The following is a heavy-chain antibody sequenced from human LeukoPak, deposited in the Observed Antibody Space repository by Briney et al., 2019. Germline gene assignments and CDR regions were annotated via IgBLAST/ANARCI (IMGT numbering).Heavy chain of an antibody. D-gene: IGHD3-9*01. CDR3: ARTATTTGYDILTGRRADAFDI. J-gene: IGHJ3*02. V-gene: IGHV1-24*01. Sequence: ASVKVSCKVSGYTLTELSMHWVRQAPGKGLEWMGGFDPEDGETIYAQKFQGRVTMTEDTSTDTAYMELSSLRSEDTAVYYCARTATTTGYDILTGRRADAFDIWGQGTMVTVSS. CDR2: FDPEDGET. CDR1: GYTLTELS.